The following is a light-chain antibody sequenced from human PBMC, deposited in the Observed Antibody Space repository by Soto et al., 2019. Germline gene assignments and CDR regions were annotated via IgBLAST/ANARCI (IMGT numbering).Light chain of an antibody. J-gene: IGLJ1*01. CDR2: GNT. CDR3: QSYDSSLSGYV. CDR1: SSNIGAGND. Sequence: QAVVTQPPSVSGAPGQRVTISCTGSSSNIGAGNDVHWYRQLPGTAPKLLIYGNTNRPSGVPDRFSGSKSGTSASLAITGLQAEDEADYYCQSYDSSLSGYVFGPGTKVTVL. V-gene: IGLV1-40*01.